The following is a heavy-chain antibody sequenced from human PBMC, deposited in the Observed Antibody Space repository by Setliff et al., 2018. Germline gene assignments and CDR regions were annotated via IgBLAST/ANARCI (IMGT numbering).Heavy chain of an antibody. CDR3: ARERTIFGILVISGWFDP. J-gene: IGHJ5*02. Sequence: PSETLSLTCSVYGESFSNYYWSWIRQTPGKGLEWIGESNHGGSTSYHPSLKSRLTMSVDTSKNQFSLKLTSVTAADTAVYYCARERTIFGILVISGWFDPWGQGILVTVSS. CDR2: SNHGGST. D-gene: IGHD3-3*01. CDR1: GESFSNYY. V-gene: IGHV4-34*01.